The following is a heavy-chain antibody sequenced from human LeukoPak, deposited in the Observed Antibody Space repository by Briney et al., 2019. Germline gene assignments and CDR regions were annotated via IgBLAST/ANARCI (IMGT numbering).Heavy chain of an antibody. J-gene: IGHJ6*03. D-gene: IGHD4-11*01. V-gene: IGHV4-59*01. Sequence: PSETLSLTCTVSGGSISSYYWSWIRQPPGKGLEWIGYIYYSGSTNYNPSLKSRVTISVDTSKNQFSLKLSSVTAADTAVYYCARGGRLTVTYYYMDVWGNGTTVTVSS. CDR1: GGSISSYY. CDR3: ARGGRLTVTYYYMDV. CDR2: IYYSGST.